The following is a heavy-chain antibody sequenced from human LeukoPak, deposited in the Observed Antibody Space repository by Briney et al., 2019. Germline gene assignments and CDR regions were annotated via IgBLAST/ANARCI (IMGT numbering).Heavy chain of an antibody. Sequence: PGGSLRLSCAASGFTFSSYAMSWVRRAPGKGLEWVSAISGSGGSTYYADSVKGRFTISRDNSKNTLYLQMNSLRAEDTAVYYCAKDPYYYDSSALEVAFDIWGQGTMVTVSS. J-gene: IGHJ3*02. CDR2: ISGSGGST. V-gene: IGHV3-23*01. D-gene: IGHD3-22*01. CDR1: GFTFSSYA. CDR3: AKDPYYYDSSALEVAFDI.